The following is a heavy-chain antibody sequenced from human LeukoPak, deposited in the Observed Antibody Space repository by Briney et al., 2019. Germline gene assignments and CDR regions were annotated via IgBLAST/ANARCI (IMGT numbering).Heavy chain of an antibody. D-gene: IGHD6-6*01. V-gene: IGHV1-2*02. Sequence: ASVKVSCKASGYTFTGYYMHWVRQAPGQGLEWMGWVNPNSGGTNFAQKFQGRVTMTSDTSIRTAYMELSRLRSDDTAVCFCARDREYRSSSYPLDYWGQGTLVTVSS. CDR1: GYTFTGYY. J-gene: IGHJ4*02. CDR3: ARDREYRSSSYPLDY. CDR2: VNPNSGGT.